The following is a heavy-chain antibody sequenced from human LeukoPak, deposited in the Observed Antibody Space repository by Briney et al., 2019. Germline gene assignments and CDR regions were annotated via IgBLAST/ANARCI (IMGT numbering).Heavy chain of an antibody. Sequence: SETLSLTCTVSGDSVSRHYWSWLRQSPGKGLEWIGYIYYTGSTTKYNSSFRSRVTISIDTSKNQFALRLSSVTPADTAVYYCAADSLLWFGEVAPQFDYWGQGALVIVSS. CDR3: AADSLLWFGEVAPQFDY. V-gene: IGHV4-59*02. D-gene: IGHD3-10*01. CDR2: IYYTGSTT. CDR1: GDSVSRHY. J-gene: IGHJ4*02.